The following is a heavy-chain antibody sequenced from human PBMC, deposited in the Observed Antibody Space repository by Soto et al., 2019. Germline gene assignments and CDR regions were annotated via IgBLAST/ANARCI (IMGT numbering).Heavy chain of an antibody. CDR3: ASSSLYGVDV. V-gene: IGHV4-30-4*01. CDR1: GGSISSGYYY. CDR2: IYYSGNT. Sequence: SETLSLTCSVSGGSISSGYYYWSWIRQHPWKALERIGNIYYSGNTYYNPSLKSRLIISIDSSKSQSSLKVGSVTAGDTAVYYCASSSLYGVDVWGQGXTVTVYS. J-gene: IGHJ6*02. D-gene: IGHD6-6*01.